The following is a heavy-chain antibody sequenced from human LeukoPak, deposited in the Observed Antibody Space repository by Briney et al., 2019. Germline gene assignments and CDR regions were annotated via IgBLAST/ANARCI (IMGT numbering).Heavy chain of an antibody. D-gene: IGHD3-22*01. CDR2: INPNSGGT. CDR3: ARVPGDYYDSSGYYYFDY. V-gene: IGHV1-2*02. CDR1: GGTFSSYA. J-gene: IGHJ4*02. Sequence: ASVKVSCKASGGTFSSYAISWVRQAPGQGLEWMGWINPNSGGTNYAQKFQGRVTMTRDTSISTAYMELSRLRSDDTAVYYCARVPGDYYDSSGYYYFDYWGQGTLVTVSS.